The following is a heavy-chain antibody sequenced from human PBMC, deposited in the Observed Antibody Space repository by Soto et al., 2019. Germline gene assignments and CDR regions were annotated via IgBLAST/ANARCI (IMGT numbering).Heavy chain of an antibody. V-gene: IGHV3-48*01. D-gene: IGHD6-19*01. CDR3: ARGRQWPIDY. CDR1: GFTFSSYS. J-gene: IGHJ4*02. Sequence: EVQLVESGGGLVQPGGSLRLSCAASGFTFSSYSMNWVRQAPGKGLEWVSDIGSSGNTTYYADSLRGRFTISRDNAKHSLYLQMNSLRVEDTALYYCARGRQWPIDYWGQGTLVTVSS. CDR2: IGSSGNTT.